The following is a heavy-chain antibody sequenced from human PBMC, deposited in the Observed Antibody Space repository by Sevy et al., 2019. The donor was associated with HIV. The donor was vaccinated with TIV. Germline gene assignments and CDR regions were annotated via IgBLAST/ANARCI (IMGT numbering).Heavy chain of an antibody. CDR3: ARDISTY. CDR2: ISYDGSNK. CDR1: GFTFSSYA. J-gene: IGHJ4*02. Sequence: GGYLRLSCAASGFTFSSYAMHWVRQAPGKGLEWVEVISYDGSNKYYADSVKGRFTISRDNSKNTLYLQMNSLRAEDTAVYYCARDISTYWGQGTLVTVSS. V-gene: IGHV3-30*04. D-gene: IGHD3-22*01.